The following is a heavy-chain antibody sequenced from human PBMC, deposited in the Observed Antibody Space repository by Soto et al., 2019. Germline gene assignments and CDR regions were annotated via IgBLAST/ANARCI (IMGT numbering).Heavy chain of an antibody. J-gene: IGHJ4*02. D-gene: IGHD4-4*01. CDR1: GFTSSNSW. Sequence: EVQLVESGGGLVQPGGSLRLSCAASGFTSSNSWMHWVRQAPGKGLVWASRINSDGITINSADSVKGRFTISRDNAKNTLDLQIDSLRAEDTAVYYCTRAGYYRFDYWGQGTLVTVSS. V-gene: IGHV3-74*02. CDR3: TRAGYYRFDY. CDR2: INSDGITI.